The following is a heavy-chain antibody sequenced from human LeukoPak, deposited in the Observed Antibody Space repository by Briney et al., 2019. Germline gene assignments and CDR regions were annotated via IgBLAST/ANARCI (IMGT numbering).Heavy chain of an antibody. J-gene: IGHJ4*02. CDR3: ARSSMFRGVTVDY. V-gene: IGHV4-39*01. CDR1: VGSINSSSYY. Sequence: SETLSLTRTFSVGSINSSSYYWGWIRQPPGEALEWIGSIYHSGYTYYNPSLKSRVTISVDTSKRQFSLKLSSVTAADTAVYYCARSSMFRGVTVDYWGQGTLVTVSS. D-gene: IGHD3-10*01. CDR2: IYHSGYT.